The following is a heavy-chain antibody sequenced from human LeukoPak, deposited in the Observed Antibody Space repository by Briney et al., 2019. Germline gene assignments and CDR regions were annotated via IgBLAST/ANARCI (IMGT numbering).Heavy chain of an antibody. Sequence: PSETLSLTCAVYGGSFSSYYWGWIRQPPGKGLEWIGSIYYSGSTYYNPSLKSRVTISVDTSKNQFSLKLSSVTAADTAVYYCRCGFSGDYDSYNWFDPWGQGTLVTVSS. CDR3: RCGFSGDYDSYNWFDP. CDR2: IYYSGST. V-gene: IGHV4-39*01. CDR1: GGSFSSYY. D-gene: IGHD3-3*01. J-gene: IGHJ5*02.